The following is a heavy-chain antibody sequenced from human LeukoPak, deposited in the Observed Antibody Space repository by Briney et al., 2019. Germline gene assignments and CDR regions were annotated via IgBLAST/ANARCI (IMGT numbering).Heavy chain of an antibody. D-gene: IGHD3-9*01. CDR3: TAAVSRYFDPGY. CDR1: GFAFSDAR. V-gene: IGHV3-15*01. Sequence: PGGSLRLSCAASGFAFSDARMSWVRQAPGKGLEWVGHIKSKAEGGTTDYAAPVKGRFIISRDDSKGTLYLQMDSLKSEDTAVYYCTAAVSRYFDPGYWGQGTLVTVSS. CDR2: IKSKAEGGTT. J-gene: IGHJ4*02.